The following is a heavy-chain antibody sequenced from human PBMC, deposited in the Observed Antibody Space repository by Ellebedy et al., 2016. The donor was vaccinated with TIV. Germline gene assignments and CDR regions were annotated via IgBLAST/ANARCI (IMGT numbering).Heavy chain of an antibody. CDR1: GGSISSSSYY. J-gene: IGHJ3*02. CDR2: IYYSGST. Sequence: MPSETLSLTCTVSGGSISSSSYYWGWIRQPPGKGLAWIGSIYYSGSTYYNPSLKRRVTISLDTSKNQFSLKLSSVTAAETAVYYCARHVVAAASPMTYDAFDIWGQGTMVTVSS. D-gene: IGHD6-13*01. V-gene: IGHV4-39*01. CDR3: ARHVVAAASPMTYDAFDI.